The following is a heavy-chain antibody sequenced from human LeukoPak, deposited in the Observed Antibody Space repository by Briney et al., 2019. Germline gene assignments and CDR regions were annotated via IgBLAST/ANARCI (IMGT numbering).Heavy chain of an antibody. CDR3: ARAGRDGYNYFDY. J-gene: IGHJ4*02. Sequence: SVTQSLTCSLSVRPISRYYWSWLRKPPGRRLVWLGYIYYSGSTNYNPSLQSRVTISVDTSKTQFSLKLRSVTAADTAVYYCARAGRDGYNYFDYWGQGTLVTVSS. CDR1: VRPISRYY. CDR2: IYYSGST. D-gene: IGHD5-24*01. V-gene: IGHV4-59*13.